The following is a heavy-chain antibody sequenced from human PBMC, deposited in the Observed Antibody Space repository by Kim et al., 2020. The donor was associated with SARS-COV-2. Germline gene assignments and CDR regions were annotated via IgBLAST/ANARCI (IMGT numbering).Heavy chain of an antibody. D-gene: IGHD5-18*01. Sequence: GESLKISCKGSGYSFTSYWIGWVRQMPGKGLEWMGIIYPGDSDTRYSPSFQGQVTISADKSISTAYLQWSSLKASDTAMYYCARRTGYSYATNRNGDWGNWGQGTLVTVSS. J-gene: IGHJ4*02. V-gene: IGHV5-51*01. CDR3: ARRTGYSYATNRNGDWGN. CDR2: IYPGDSDT. CDR1: GYSFTSYW.